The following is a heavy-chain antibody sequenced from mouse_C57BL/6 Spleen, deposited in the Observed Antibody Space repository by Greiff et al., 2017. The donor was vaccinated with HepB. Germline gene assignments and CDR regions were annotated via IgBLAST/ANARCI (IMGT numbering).Heavy chain of an antibody. Sequence: EVKLQESGPGLVKPSQSLSLTCSVTGYSITSGYYWNWIRQFPGNKLEWMGYISYDGSNNYNPSLKNRISITRDTSKNQFFLKLNSVTTEDTATYYCARDNRAMDYWGQGTSVTVSS. CDR1: GYSITSGYY. D-gene: IGHD2-14*01. CDR2: ISYDGSN. CDR3: ARDNRAMDY. V-gene: IGHV3-6*01. J-gene: IGHJ4*01.